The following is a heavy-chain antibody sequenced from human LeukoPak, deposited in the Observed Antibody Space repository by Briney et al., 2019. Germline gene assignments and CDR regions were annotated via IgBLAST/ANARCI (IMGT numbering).Heavy chain of an antibody. CDR2: ISGGGERT. D-gene: IGHD3-22*01. J-gene: IGHJ5*02. Sequence: GGSLRLSCAASGIVFSDTAMNWARQSPGRGLEWISAISGGGERTFYADSVKGRFTISRDNSKNMVYLQMNSLRADDTAIYYCGKDGGQYSSGPEFDPRGQGVLVTVSS. CDR3: GKDGGQYSSGPEFDP. CDR1: GIVFSDTA. V-gene: IGHV3-23*01.